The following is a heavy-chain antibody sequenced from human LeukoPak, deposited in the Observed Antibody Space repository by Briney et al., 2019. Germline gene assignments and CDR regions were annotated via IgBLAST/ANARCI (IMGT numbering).Heavy chain of an antibody. Sequence: GGSLRLSCAASGFIFSDYSVNWVRQAPGKGLEWVSSISSRSSYIYYTASMKGRFTITRDNAKNLLYLQMNSLRAEDTAGYYCARVGAIDYFDYWGQGTLVTVSS. CDR1: GFIFSDYS. V-gene: IGHV3-21*01. CDR2: ISSRSSYI. J-gene: IGHJ4*02. D-gene: IGHD1-26*01. CDR3: ARVGAIDYFDY.